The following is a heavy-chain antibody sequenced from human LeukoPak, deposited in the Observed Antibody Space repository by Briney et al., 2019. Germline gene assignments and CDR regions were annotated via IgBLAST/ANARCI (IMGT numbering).Heavy chain of an antibody. D-gene: IGHD1-7*01. J-gene: IGHJ3*02. CDR1: GFTFSSYA. CDR3: ARRNYASAFDI. CDR2: ISYDGSNK. V-gene: IGHV3-30*04. Sequence: PGRSLRLSCAASGFTFSSYAMHWVRQAPGKGLEWVAVISYDGSNKYYAESVKGRLTISRDNSKNSLYLQMNSLRAEDTAVYYCARRNYASAFDIWGQGTMVTVSS.